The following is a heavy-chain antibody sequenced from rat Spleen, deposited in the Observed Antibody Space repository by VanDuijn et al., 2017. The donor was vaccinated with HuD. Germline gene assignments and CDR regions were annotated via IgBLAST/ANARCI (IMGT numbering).Heavy chain of an antibody. CDR2: ISYDGDST. CDR3: ARGLWEGYFDY. D-gene: IGHD1-7*01. Sequence: EVQLVESGGGLVQPGRSMKLSCAASGFPFSNYDMAWVRQAPKAGLEWVATISYDGDSTNYRDSVKGRFTISRDNAKSTLYLQMDSLRSEDTATYHCARGLWEGYFDYWGQGVMVTVSS. J-gene: IGHJ2*01. CDR1: GFPFSNYD. V-gene: IGHV5-7*01.